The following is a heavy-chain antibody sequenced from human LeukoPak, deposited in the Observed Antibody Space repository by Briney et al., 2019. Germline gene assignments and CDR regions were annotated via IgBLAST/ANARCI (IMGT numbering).Heavy chain of an antibody. D-gene: IGHD1-1*01. CDR2: IDPNSGGT. V-gene: IGHV1-2*02. Sequence: ASVKVSCKASGYTFTGYYMHWVRQAPGQGLEWMGWIDPNSGGTNYAQKFQGRVTMTRDTSISTAYMELSRLRSDDTAVYYCARVYGTTGTTPLDYWGQGTLVTVSS. CDR1: GYTFTGYY. J-gene: IGHJ4*02. CDR3: ARVYGTTGTTPLDY.